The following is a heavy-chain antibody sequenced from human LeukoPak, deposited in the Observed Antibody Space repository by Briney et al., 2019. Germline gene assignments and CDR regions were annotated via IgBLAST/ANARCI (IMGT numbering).Heavy chain of an antibody. Sequence: GGSLRLSCATSGFTFDEYGMNWVRQGPGKGLEWVSGINWNGGSTGYADSVKGRFTISRDNAKNTLYLQMNSLRPEDTAVYYCARARPSMWIDYWGQGTLVTVSS. CDR2: INWNGGST. J-gene: IGHJ4*02. V-gene: IGHV3-20*04. CDR3: ARARPSMWIDY. D-gene: IGHD5-12*01. CDR1: GFTFDEYG.